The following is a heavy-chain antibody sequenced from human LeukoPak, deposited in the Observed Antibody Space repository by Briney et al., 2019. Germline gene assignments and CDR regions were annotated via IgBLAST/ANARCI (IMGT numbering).Heavy chain of an antibody. CDR3: AKGSSSSRPYYFDY. CDR1: GFTFSRYA. Sequence: GGSLRLSCAASGFTFSRYAMSWVRQGPGEGLEWVSAITSDGGDTYHADSVKGRFTISRDNSRNTLFMQMNSLRAEDTAVYYCAKGSSSSRPYYFDYWGQGTLVTVSS. V-gene: IGHV3-23*01. CDR2: ITSDGGDT. D-gene: IGHD6-6*01. J-gene: IGHJ4*02.